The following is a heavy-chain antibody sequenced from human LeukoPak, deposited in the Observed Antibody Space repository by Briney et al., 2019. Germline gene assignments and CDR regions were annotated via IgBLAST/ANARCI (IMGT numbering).Heavy chain of an antibody. CDR2: INPSGGST. CDR3: ARDGWNDPSRYYYYGMDV. D-gene: IGHD1-1*01. CDR1: GYTFTSYG. Sequence: GASVTVSCKASGYTFTSYGISWVRQAPGQGLEWMGIINPSGGSTSYAQKFQGRATMTRDTSTSTVYMELSSLRSEDTAVYYCARDGWNDPSRYYYYGMDVWGQGTTVTVSS. J-gene: IGHJ6*02. V-gene: IGHV1-46*01.